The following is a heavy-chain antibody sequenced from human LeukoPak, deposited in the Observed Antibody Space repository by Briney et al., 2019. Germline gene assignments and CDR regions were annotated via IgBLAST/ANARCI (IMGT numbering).Heavy chain of an antibody. CDR1: GYTFTSYG. CDR2: ISAYNGNT. J-gene: IGHJ4*02. V-gene: IGHV1-18*01. Sequence: GSVKVSCKASGYTFTSYGIGWVRQAPGQGLEWMGWISAYNGNTNYAQKLQGRVTMTTDTSTSTGYMELRSLRSDDTAVYYCARDLGITQSVLMEDWGQGTLVTVSS. D-gene: IGHD1-14*01. CDR3: ARDLGITQSVLMED.